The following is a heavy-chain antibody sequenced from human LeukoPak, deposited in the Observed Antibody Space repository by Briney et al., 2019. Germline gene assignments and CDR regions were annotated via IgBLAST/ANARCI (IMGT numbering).Heavy chain of an antibody. CDR3: YSGYDFIPGFDY. Sequence: QPGGSLRLSCAASGFTFSSYAMSWVRQAPGKGLEWVSAISGSGGSTYYADSVKGRFTISRDNSKNTLYLQMSSLRAEDTAVYYCYSGYDFIPGFDYWGQGTLVTVSS. CDR2: ISGSGGST. J-gene: IGHJ4*02. CDR1: GFTFSSYA. D-gene: IGHD5-12*01. V-gene: IGHV3-23*01.